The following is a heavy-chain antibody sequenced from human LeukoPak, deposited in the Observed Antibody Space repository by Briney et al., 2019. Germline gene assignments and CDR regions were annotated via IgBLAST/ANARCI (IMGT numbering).Heavy chain of an antibody. D-gene: IGHD3-22*01. Sequence: GGSLRLSCAASGFTFSSYAMSWVRQAPGKGLVGVAQINSGGSSTSYADSVKGRFTISRDNAKNTLYLQMINLRAEDTAVYYCGSLTVVAKDHWGQGTLVTVSS. CDR2: INSGGSST. V-gene: IGHV3-74*01. CDR1: GFTFSSYA. J-gene: IGHJ4*02. CDR3: GSLTVVAKDH.